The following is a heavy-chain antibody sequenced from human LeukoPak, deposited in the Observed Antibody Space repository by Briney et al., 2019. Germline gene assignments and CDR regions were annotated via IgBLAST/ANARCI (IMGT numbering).Heavy chain of an antibody. CDR1: GGSISSSSYY. D-gene: IGHD6-13*01. Sequence: SETLSLTCTVSGGSISSSSYYWGWIRQPPGKGLEWIGSIYYSGSTYYNPSLKSRVTISVDTSKNQFSLKLSSVTAADTAVYYCATRPRSSWYRGGWFDPWGQGTLVTVSS. CDR3: ATRPRSSWYRGGWFDP. V-gene: IGHV4-39*07. J-gene: IGHJ5*02. CDR2: IYYSGST.